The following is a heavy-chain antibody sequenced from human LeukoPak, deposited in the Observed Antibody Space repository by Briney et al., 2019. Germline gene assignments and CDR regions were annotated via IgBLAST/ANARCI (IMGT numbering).Heavy chain of an antibody. J-gene: IGHJ6*02. V-gene: IGHV3-9*01. CDR3: AKDIRGGYSSSSFYLYYYYGVDV. CDR2: ISWNSGSI. D-gene: IGHD6-6*01. CDR1: GFTFDDYA. Sequence: PGRSLRLSCAASGFTFDDYAMHWVRQAPGKGLEWVSGISWNSGSIGYADSVKGRFTISRDNAKNSLYLQMNSLRAEDTALYYCAKDIRGGYSSSSFYLYYYYGVDVWGQGTTVTVSS.